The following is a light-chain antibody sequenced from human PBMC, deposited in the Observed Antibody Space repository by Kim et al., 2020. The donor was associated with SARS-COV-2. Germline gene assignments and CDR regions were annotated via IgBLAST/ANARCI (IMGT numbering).Light chain of an antibody. Sequence: LTQPPSVSKGLRQTATLTCTGNSNNVGNQGAAWLQQHQGHPPKLLSYRNNNRPSGISERLSASRSGNTASLTITGLQPEDEADYYCPAWDSSLSAWVFGGGTQLTVL. J-gene: IGLJ3*02. CDR1: SNNVGNQG. CDR2: RNN. CDR3: PAWDSSLSAWV. V-gene: IGLV10-54*01.